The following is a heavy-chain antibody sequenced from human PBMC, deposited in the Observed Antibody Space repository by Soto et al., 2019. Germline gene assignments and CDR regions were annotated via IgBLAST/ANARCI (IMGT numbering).Heavy chain of an antibody. Sequence: QVTLKESGPVLVKPTETLTLTCTVSGFSLSNARMGVSWIRQPPGKTLQWLAHIFSNDEKSYSTSLKSKLAITKETAKTQVVLTMTNMDPVDTATYYCARILLYGDYVTPDAFDIWGQGTMVTVSS. V-gene: IGHV2-26*01. CDR2: IFSNDEK. D-gene: IGHD4-17*01. CDR3: ARILLYGDYVTPDAFDI. CDR1: GFSLSNARMG. J-gene: IGHJ3*02.